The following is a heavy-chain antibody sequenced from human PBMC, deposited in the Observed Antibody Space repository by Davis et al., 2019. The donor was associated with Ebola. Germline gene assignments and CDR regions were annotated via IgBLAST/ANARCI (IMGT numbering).Heavy chain of an antibody. CDR1: GFTVSSNY. CDR2: IYSGGST. V-gene: IGHV3-53*04. Sequence: GGSLRLSCAASGFTVSSNYMSWVRQAPGKGLEWVSVIYSGGSTYYADSVKGRFTISRHNSKNTLYLQMNSLRAEDTAVYYCARALVPAAIWDWDYGMDVWGQGTTVTVSS. CDR3: ARALVPAAIWDWDYGMDV. J-gene: IGHJ6*02. D-gene: IGHD2-2*01.